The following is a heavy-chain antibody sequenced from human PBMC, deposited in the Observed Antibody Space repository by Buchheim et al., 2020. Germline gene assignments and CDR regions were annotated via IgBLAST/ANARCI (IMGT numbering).Heavy chain of an antibody. V-gene: IGHV4-34*01. CDR3: ARGTRVLRYFDGSSYFDY. CDR2: INHSGST. Sequence: QVQLQQWGAGLLKPSETLSLTCAVYGGSFSGYYWSWIRQPPGKGLEWIGEINHSGSTNYNPSLKSRVTISVDTSKNQFSLKLSSVTAADTAVYYCARGTRVLRYFDGSSYFDYWGQGTL. D-gene: IGHD3-9*01. CDR1: GGSFSGYY. J-gene: IGHJ4*02.